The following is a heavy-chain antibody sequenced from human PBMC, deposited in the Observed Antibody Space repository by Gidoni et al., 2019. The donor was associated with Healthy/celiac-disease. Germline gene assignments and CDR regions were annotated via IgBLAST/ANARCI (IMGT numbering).Heavy chain of an antibody. CDR3: ARDPTPYCSGGSCSHYYYYGMDV. Sequence: EVPLVASVVGLVTPLGSLSLYPAASGFTFSSYSMPWVRQAPGKGLEWVSSNSRSSSYIYDADAVKGRFTISRDNAKNSLYLQMNSLRAEDTAVYYCARDPTPYCSGGSCSHYYYYGMDVWGQGTTVTVSS. CDR2: NSRSSSYI. CDR1: GFTFSSYS. V-gene: IGHV3-21*01. D-gene: IGHD2-15*01. J-gene: IGHJ6*02.